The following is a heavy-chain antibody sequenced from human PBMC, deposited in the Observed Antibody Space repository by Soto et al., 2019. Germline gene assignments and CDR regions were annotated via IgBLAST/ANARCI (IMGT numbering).Heavy chain of an antibody. CDR1: GVCCSRCA. V-gene: IGHV3-23*01. D-gene: IGHD1-26*01. CDR3: AKDSVPGPGPYSGAYYSSFDY. Sequence: GGSRTLSCAAGGVCCSRCAMSRVRQAPGKGLEWVSAISGNGGSTYYADSVKGRFAISRDNSKGTLYLQMNSLRAEDTATYYCAKDSVPGPGPYSGAYYSSFDYWGQRTLVTVSS. CDR2: ISGNGGST. J-gene: IGHJ4*02.